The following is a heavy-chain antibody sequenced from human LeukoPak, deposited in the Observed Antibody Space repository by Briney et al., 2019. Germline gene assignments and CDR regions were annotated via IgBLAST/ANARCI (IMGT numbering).Heavy chain of an antibody. J-gene: IGHJ4*02. Sequence: SVKVSCKASGDTFSSYAFSWVRQAPGQGLEWMGAITPMSGTTHYAQNFQGRVTITADESTRTVYLEVTSLRSEDTALYYCARSNNVFFAGDHWGQGTLVTVSS. CDR3: ARSNNVFFAGDH. CDR1: GDTFSSYA. CDR2: ITPMSGTT. V-gene: IGHV1-69*01. D-gene: IGHD1/OR15-1a*01.